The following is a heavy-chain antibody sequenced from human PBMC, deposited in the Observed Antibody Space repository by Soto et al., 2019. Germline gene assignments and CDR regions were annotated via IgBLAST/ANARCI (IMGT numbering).Heavy chain of an antibody. CDR3: ARDPVAYCGGDCRTFDY. D-gene: IGHD2-21*02. CDR1: GFTFSSYA. V-gene: IGHV3-30-3*01. Sequence: GGSLRLSCAASGFTFSSYAMHWVRQAPGKGLEWVAVISYDGSNKYYADSVKGRFTISRDNSKNTLYLQMNSLRDEDTAVYYCARDPVAYCGGDCRTFDYWGQGTLVTVSS. J-gene: IGHJ4*02. CDR2: ISYDGSNK.